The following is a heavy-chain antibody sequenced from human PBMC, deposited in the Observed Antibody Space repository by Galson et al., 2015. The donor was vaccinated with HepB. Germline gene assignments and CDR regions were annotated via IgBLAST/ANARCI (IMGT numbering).Heavy chain of an antibody. V-gene: IGHV3-48*02. CDR2: ISSSSSTI. CDR1: GFTFSSYS. Sequence: SLRLSCAASGFTFSSYSMNWVRQAPGKGLEWVSYISSSSSTIYYADSVKGRFTISRDNAKNPLYLQMNSLRDEDTAVYYCARVRRYGMDVWGQGTTVTVSS. J-gene: IGHJ6*02. CDR3: ARVRRYGMDV.